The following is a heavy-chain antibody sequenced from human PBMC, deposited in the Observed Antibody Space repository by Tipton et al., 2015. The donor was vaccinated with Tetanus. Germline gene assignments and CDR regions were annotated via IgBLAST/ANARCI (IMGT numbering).Heavy chain of an antibody. J-gene: IGHJ6*02. CDR3: ARDVEAGWYIRGMAVDYYGMDV. V-gene: IGHV3-21*01. Sequence: GSLRLSCEVSGFTLGRFGMNWVRQAPGKGLEWVSSISSSSSYIYYADSVKGRFTISRDNAKNSLYLQMNSLRAEDTALYYCARDVEAGWYIRGMAVDYYGMDVWGQGTTVTVSS. CDR1: GFTLGRFG. CDR2: ISSSSSYI. D-gene: IGHD6-19*01.